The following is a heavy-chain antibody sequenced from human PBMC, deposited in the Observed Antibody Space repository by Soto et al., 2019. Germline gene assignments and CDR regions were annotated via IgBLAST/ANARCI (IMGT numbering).Heavy chain of an antibody. V-gene: IGHV4-31*03. Sequence: TLSLTCTVSGGSISSGGYYWSWIRQHPGKGLEWIGYIYYSGSTYYNPSLKSRVTISVDTSKNQFSLKLSSVTAADTAVYYCARVSGSITMVRGVIITRRPFDYWGQGTLVTVSS. D-gene: IGHD3-10*01. CDR2: IYYSGST. CDR1: GGSISSGGYY. J-gene: IGHJ4*02. CDR3: ARVSGSITMVRGVIITRRPFDY.